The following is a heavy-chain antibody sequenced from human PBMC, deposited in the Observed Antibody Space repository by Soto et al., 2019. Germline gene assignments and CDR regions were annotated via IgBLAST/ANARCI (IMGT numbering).Heavy chain of an antibody. D-gene: IGHD2-15*01. Sequence: PGESLKISCKGSGYSFLNYWISWVRQMPGKGLEWMGRIDPSDSYTNYSPSFQGHVTISADKSISTAYLQWSSLKASDTAMYYCARQEGCSGGSCYYAFDIWGQGTMVTVSS. J-gene: IGHJ3*02. V-gene: IGHV5-10-1*01. CDR1: GYSFLNYW. CDR3: ARQEGCSGGSCYYAFDI. CDR2: IDPSDSYT.